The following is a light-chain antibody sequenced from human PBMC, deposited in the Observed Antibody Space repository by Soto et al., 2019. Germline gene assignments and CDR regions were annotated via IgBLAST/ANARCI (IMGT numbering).Light chain of an antibody. J-gene: IGLJ1*01. CDR1: SSDFGIYNY. CDR2: GVT. V-gene: IGLV2-14*01. CDR3: FSYTTSSTYV. Sequence: QSALTQPASVSGSPGQSITISCTGTSSDFGIYNYVSWYQQEPGKAPKLLIYGVTSRPSGVSDRFSGSKSGNTASLTISGLQAEDESDYYCFSYTTSSTYVFGTGTKVTVL.